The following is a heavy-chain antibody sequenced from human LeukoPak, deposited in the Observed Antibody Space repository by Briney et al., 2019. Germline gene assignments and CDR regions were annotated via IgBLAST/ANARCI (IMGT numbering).Heavy chain of an antibody. V-gene: IGHV3-30*02. CDR3: AKVRAPTVRGPNNYFDY. J-gene: IGHJ4*02. CDR1: GFTFSSYG. Sequence: PGGSLRLSCAASGFTFSSYGMHWVRQAPGKGLEWVAFIRYDGSNKYYADSVKGRFTISRDNSKNTLYLQMNSLRAEDTAVYYCAKVRAPTVRGPNNYFDYWGQGTLVTVSS. D-gene: IGHD3-10*01. CDR2: IRYDGSNK.